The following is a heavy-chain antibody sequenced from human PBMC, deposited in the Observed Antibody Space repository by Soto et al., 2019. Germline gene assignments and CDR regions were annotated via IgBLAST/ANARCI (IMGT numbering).Heavy chain of an antibody. J-gene: IGHJ3*01. CDR3: ARGDKGAFDL. Sequence: EVQLVESEGGLVQPGGSLRLSCAASGFTFSYYWMHWVRQAPGQGLVWVSCVHSDGSSTTYADSVKGRFTISRDNAKNTVYLQMNSLRAEDTAVYYCARGDKGAFDLWGQGTMVTVSS. CDR2: VHSDGSST. D-gene: IGHD2-21*02. V-gene: IGHV3-74*01. CDR1: GFTFSYYW.